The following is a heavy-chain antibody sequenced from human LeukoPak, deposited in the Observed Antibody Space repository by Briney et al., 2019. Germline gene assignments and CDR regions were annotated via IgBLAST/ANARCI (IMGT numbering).Heavy chain of an antibody. V-gene: IGHV4-4*07. D-gene: IGHD6-13*01. CDR2: IYTSGST. CDR3: ARLGDKGYSSTWYKTVYYFDY. J-gene: IGHJ4*02. Sequence: PSETLSLTCTVSGGSISSYYWSWIRQPAGKGLEWIGRIYTSGSTNYNPPLKSRVTMSVDTSKNQFSLKLSSVTAADTAVYYCARLGDKGYSSTWYKTVYYFDYWGQGTLVTVSS. CDR1: GGSISSYY.